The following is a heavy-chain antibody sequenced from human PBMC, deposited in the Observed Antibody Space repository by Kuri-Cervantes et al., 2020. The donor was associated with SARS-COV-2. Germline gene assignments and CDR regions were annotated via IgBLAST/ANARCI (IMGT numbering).Heavy chain of an antibody. V-gene: IGHV4-39*01. D-gene: IGHD2/OR15-2a*01. CDR1: GGSISSSSYY. CDR2: IYYSGST. Sequence: GSLRLSCTVSGGSISSSSYYWGWIRQPPGKGLEWIGSIYYSGSTYYNPSLKSRVTISVDTSKNQFSLKLSSVTAADTAVYYCANSFYDTSSVPRLDYWGQGTLVTVSS. J-gene: IGHJ4*02. CDR3: ANSFYDTSSVPRLDY.